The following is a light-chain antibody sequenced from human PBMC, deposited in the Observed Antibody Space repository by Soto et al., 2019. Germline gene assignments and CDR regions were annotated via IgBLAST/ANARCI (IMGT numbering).Light chain of an antibody. V-gene: IGKV1-5*01. J-gene: IGKJ1*01. CDR2: DAS. CDR3: QQYNSYWV. Sequence: DNQMTQSPSALPASVGDKVTITCRASQSISLWLAWYQQKPGKAPKLLIYDASNLESGVPSGFSGSGSGTEFTLTISSLQPDDFATYYCQQYNSYWVFGQGTKVDIK. CDR1: QSISLW.